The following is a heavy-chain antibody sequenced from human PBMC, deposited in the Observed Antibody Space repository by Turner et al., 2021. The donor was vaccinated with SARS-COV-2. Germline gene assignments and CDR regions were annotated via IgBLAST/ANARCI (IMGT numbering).Heavy chain of an antibody. CDR2: INPNSGGT. D-gene: IGHD5-18*01. V-gene: IGHV1-2*02. CDR1: GYTFTGYY. Sequence: QVQLVQSGAAVKKPGASVKVSCTASGYTFTGYYMHWVRQAPGQGREWMGWINPNSGGTIYAQKFQGRVTMTRDTSVSTAYRELSRLRSDDTAVYYCARQATAMFTGPRPATAAGFDPWGQGTLVTVSS. J-gene: IGHJ5*02. CDR3: ARQATAMFTGPRPATAAGFDP.